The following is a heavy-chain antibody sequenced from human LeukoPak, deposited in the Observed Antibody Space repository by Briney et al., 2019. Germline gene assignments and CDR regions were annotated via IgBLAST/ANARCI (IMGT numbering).Heavy chain of an antibody. V-gene: IGHV1-69*01. CDR1: GGTFSSYA. CDR3: AREVGLRYFDWYRTNWFDP. J-gene: IGHJ5*02. CDR2: IIPIIGTA. Sequence: GSSVKVSCKASGGTFSSYAISWVRQAPGQGLEWMGGIIPIIGTANYAQKFQGRVTITADESTSTAYMELSSLRSEDTAVYYCAREVGLRYFDWYRTNWFDPWGQGTLVTVSS. D-gene: IGHD3-9*01.